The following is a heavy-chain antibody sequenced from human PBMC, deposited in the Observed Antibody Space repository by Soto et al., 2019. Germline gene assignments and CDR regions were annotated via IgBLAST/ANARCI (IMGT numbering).Heavy chain of an antibody. D-gene: IGHD4-17*01. J-gene: IGHJ4*02. V-gene: IGHV3-23*01. CDR1: GFTFSSYA. Sequence: GGSLRLSCAASGFTFSSYAMSWVRQAPGKGLEWVSAISGSGGSTYYADSVKGRFTISRDNSKNTLYLQMNSLRAEDTAVYYCAKDPFGPLNYGGNPFYFDYWGQGTLVTVSS. CDR3: AKDPFGPLNYGGNPFYFDY. CDR2: ISGSGGST.